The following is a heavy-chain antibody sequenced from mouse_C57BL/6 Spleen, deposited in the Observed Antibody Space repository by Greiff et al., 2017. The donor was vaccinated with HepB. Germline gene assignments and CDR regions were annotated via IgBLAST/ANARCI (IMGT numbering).Heavy chain of an antibody. D-gene: IGHD1-1*01. CDR1: GYSITSGYY. J-gene: IGHJ2*01. CDR3: AREDYGVDY. CDR2: ISYDGSN. V-gene: IGHV3-6*01. Sequence: EVKLQESGPGLVKPSQSLSLTCSVTGYSITSGYYWNWIRQFPGNKLEWMGYISYDGSNNYNPSLKNRISITRDTSKNQFFLKLNSVTTEDTATYYCAREDYGVDYWGQGTTLTVSS.